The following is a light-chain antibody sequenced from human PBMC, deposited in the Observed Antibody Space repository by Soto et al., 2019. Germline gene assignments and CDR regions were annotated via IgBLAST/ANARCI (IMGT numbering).Light chain of an antibody. V-gene: IGKV1-12*01. CDR1: PDIRSR. CDR2: SAT. J-gene: IGKJ4*01. Sequence: IEMTQSPSSVSASVGDRVTITCRASPDIRSRLAWYQHKPGKAPNLLIYSATTLQSGVPYRFSGSRYGTYFTLTISSLQPEDFATYYCQQANILPPVFGGGTRVEI. CDR3: QQANILPPV.